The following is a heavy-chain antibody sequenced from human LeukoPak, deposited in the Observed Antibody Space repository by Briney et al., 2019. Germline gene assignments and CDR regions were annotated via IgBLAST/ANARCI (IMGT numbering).Heavy chain of an antibody. V-gene: IGHV4-59*08. D-gene: IGHD5-18*01. CDR1: GVYISSYY. CDR3: ARHSGYSYGYAYYYYYMDV. CDR2: IFYSGTT. J-gene: IGHJ6*03. Sequence: SETLSLTCTVSGVYISSYYWSWTRQPPRKGLEWIGYIFYSGTTIYNPSLKSRATISVDTSKNHFSLKLSSVTAADTAVYYCARHSGYSYGYAYYYYYMDVWGKGTTVTVSS.